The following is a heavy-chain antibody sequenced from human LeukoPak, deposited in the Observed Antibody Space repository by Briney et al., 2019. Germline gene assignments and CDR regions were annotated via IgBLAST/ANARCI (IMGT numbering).Heavy chain of an antibody. V-gene: IGHV1-46*01. Sequence: ASVKVSCKASGYTFISYYMHWVRQVPGQGLEWMGIINPSGGSTSYAQKFQGRVTMTRDTSTSTVYMELSSLRSEDTAVYYCASRSSSWLRGYYYYYMDVWGKGTTVTVSS. CDR1: GYTFISYY. CDR2: INPSGGST. CDR3: ASRSSSWLRGYYYYYMDV. D-gene: IGHD6-13*01. J-gene: IGHJ6*03.